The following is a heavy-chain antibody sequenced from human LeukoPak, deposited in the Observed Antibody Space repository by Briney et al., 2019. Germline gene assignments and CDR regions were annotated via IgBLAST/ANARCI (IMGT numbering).Heavy chain of an antibody. CDR2: ISWNSGSI. CDR1: GLTFDDYA. D-gene: IGHD6-13*01. Sequence: GRSLRLSCAASGLTFDDYAMHWVRQAPGKGLEWVSGISWNSGSIGYADSVKGRFTISRDNAKNSLYLQMNSLRAEDTALYYCAKDYSSSWYRHFQHWGQGTLVTVSS. V-gene: IGHV3-9*01. CDR3: AKDYSSSWYRHFQH. J-gene: IGHJ1*01.